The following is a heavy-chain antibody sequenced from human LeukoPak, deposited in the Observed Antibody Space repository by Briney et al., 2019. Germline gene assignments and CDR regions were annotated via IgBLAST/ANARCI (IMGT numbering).Heavy chain of an antibody. CDR3: ARGGSGYYRETAYYYYYMDV. V-gene: IGHV4-34*01. J-gene: IGHJ6*03. CDR2: INHSGST. Sequence: PSETLSLTCALYGGPFSGYYWSWFAQPPGKGRGWFREINHSGSTNDNPSLKSRVTISVDTSKNQFSLKLSSVTAADTAVYYCARGGSGYYRETAYYYYYMDVWGKGTTVTVSS. CDR1: GGPFSGYY. D-gene: IGHD3-3*01.